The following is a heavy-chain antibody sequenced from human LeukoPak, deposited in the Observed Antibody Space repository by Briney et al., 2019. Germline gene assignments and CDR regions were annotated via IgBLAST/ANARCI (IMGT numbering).Heavy chain of an antibody. Sequence: PGRSLRLSCAASGFTFSSYAMHWVRQAPGKGLEWVAVISYDGSNKYYADSVKGRFTISRDNSKNTLYLQMNSLRAEDTAVYYCAREGPRLVFDYWGQGTLVTVSS. J-gene: IGHJ4*02. D-gene: IGHD3-22*01. V-gene: IGHV3-30-3*01. CDR3: AREGPRLVFDY. CDR2: ISYDGSNK. CDR1: GFTFSSYA.